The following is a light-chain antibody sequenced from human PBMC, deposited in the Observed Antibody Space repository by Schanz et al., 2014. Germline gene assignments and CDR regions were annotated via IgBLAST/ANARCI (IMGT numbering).Light chain of an antibody. Sequence: QSALTQPPSASGSPGQSVTISCTGTSSDVGGHNYVSWYQQHPGKSPKLMISEVNKRPSGVPDRFSGSKSGNTASLTVSGLQPEDEGDYYCSSYAGGNNLYVFGTGTKLTVL. CDR1: SSDVGGHNY. CDR2: EVN. CDR3: SSYAGGNNLYV. V-gene: IGLV2-8*01. J-gene: IGLJ1*01.